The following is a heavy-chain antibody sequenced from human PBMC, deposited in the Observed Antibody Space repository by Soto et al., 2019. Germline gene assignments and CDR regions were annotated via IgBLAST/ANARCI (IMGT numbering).Heavy chain of an antibody. V-gene: IGHV4-30-4*01. D-gene: IGHD3-22*01. CDR3: ARGRYYYDSSGYENWFDP. CDR1: GGSISSGDYY. Sequence: SETLSLTCTVSGGSISSGDYYWSWIRQPPGKGLEWIGYIYYSGSTYYNPSLKSRVTISVDTSKNQFSLKLSSVTAADTAVYYCARGRYYYDSSGYENWFDPWGQGTLVTVSS. CDR2: IYYSGST. J-gene: IGHJ5*02.